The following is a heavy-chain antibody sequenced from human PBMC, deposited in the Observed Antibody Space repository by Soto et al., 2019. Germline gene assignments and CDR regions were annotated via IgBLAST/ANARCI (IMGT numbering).Heavy chain of an antibody. Sequence: EVQLVESGGGLVQPGGSLRLSCAASAFTLSTYWMSWVRQAPGKGQEWVATIKQDGSETHYVDSVKGRFTISRDNAENSLYLQINSLRADDTAVYYCVRGCGRARCPYYLAVWGKGTTVTVSS. D-gene: IGHD2-15*01. J-gene: IGHJ6*03. V-gene: IGHV3-7*01. CDR2: IKQDGSET. CDR1: AFTLSTYW. CDR3: VRGCGRARCPYYLAV.